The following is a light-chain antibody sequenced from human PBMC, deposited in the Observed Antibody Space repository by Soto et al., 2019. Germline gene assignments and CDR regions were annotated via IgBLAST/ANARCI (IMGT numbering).Light chain of an antibody. CDR2: DAS. V-gene: IGKV1-33*01. CDR3: QQYENLPLT. Sequence: DMQMTQSPSSLSASVGDRVTITCQASQDISNRLNWYQQRSGRAPKLLIYDASNLEAGVPSRFSGSGSGTDFIFTISSLQPEDIATYFCQQYENLPLTFGGGTKVDIE. J-gene: IGKJ4*01. CDR1: QDISNR.